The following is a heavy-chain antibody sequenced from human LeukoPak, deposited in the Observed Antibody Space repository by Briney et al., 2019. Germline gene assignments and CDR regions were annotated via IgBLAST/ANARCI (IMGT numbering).Heavy chain of an antibody. V-gene: IGHV1-69*13. Sequence: SVKVSCKASGYTFTSYYMHWVRQAPGQGLEWMGGIIPIFGTANYAQKFRGRVTITADESTSTAYMELSSLRSEDTAVYYCARAIVVVPAATLYYYYGMDVWGQGTTVTVSS. CDR3: ARAIVVVPAATLYYYYGMDV. D-gene: IGHD2-2*01. CDR2: IIPIFGTA. J-gene: IGHJ6*02. CDR1: GYTFTSYY.